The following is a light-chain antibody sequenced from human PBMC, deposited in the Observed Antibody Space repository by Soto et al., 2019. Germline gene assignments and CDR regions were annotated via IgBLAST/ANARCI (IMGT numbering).Light chain of an antibody. V-gene: IGKV1-27*01. CDR2: TSS. CDR3: QKHDNAPLT. CDR1: QSISSW. Sequence: DIQMTQSPSTLSASVGDRVTITCRASQSISSWLAWYQQKPGKVPKLLIYTSSTLQSGVPSRFSGSGSGTDFTLTISSLQPEDVATYYCQKHDNAPLTFGGGTKVDI. J-gene: IGKJ4*01.